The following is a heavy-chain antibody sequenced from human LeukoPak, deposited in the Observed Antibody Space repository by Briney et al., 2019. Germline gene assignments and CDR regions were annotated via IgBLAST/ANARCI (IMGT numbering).Heavy chain of an antibody. V-gene: IGHV1-58*02. CDR1: GFTFTSSA. D-gene: IGHD3-22*01. J-gene: IGHJ4*02. CDR2: IVVGSGNT. Sequence: TSVKVSCKASGFTFTSSAMQWVRQARGQRLEWIGWIVVGSGNTNYAQKFQARVTITRDMSTSTAYMELSSLRSEDTAVYYCAADRYDSSGYYHFDYWGQGTLVTVSS. CDR3: AADRYDSSGYYHFDY.